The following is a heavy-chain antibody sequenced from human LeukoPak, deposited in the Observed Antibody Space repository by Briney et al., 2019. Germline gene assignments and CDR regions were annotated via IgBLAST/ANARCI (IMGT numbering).Heavy chain of an antibody. CDR3: AKLGYCSGGSCYPTDY. Sequence: SETLSLTCTVSGGSISSSSYYWGWIRQPPGKGLERIGSIYYSGSTYYNPSLKSRVTISVDTSKNQFSLKLSSVTAADTAVYYCAKLGYCSGGSCYPTDYWGQGTLVTVSS. J-gene: IGHJ4*02. D-gene: IGHD2-15*01. V-gene: IGHV4-39*01. CDR1: GGSISSSSYY. CDR2: IYYSGST.